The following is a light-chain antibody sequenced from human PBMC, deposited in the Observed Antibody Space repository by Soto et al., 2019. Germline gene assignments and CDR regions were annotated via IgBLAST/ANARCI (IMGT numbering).Light chain of an antibody. V-gene: IGLV2-14*03. CDR2: DVS. Sequence: QSVLTQPASVSGSPGQSITISCTGTSADVGGYDYVSWYEHHPGKALKLMIYDVSNRPSGISNRFSGSKSGNTASLTISGLQAEDEADYYCSSYTSSLTHGVFGGGTKVTVL. CDR1: SADVGGYDY. CDR3: SSYTSSLTHGV. J-gene: IGLJ2*01.